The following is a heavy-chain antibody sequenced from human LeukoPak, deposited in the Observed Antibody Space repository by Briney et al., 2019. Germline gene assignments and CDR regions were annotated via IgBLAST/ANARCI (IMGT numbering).Heavy chain of an antibody. V-gene: IGHV1-69*05. CDR2: IIPIFGTA. D-gene: IGHD1-26*01. Sequence: SVKVSCKASGGTFGSYAISWVRQAPGQGLEWMGRIIPIFGTANYAQKFQGRVTITTHESTSTAYMELSSLRSEYTAVYYCARDLGGNIPNYFDYWGQGTLVTVSS. CDR3: ARDLGGNIPNYFDY. CDR1: GGTFGSYA. J-gene: IGHJ4*02.